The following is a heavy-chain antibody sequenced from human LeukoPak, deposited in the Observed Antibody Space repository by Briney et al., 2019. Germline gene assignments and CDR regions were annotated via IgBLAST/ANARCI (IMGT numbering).Heavy chain of an antibody. CDR2: IYYSGTT. CDR1: GDSINSGENY. CDR3: ASSSSSRVDY. D-gene: IGHD6-13*01. J-gene: IGHJ4*02. V-gene: IGHV4-30-4*01. Sequence: SQTLSLTCTVSGDSINSGENYWSWIRQPPGKGLEWIGHIYYSGTTYYNPSVKSRMTISVDTSKNQFSLKLSSVTAADTAVYYCASSSSSRVDYWGQGTLVTVSS.